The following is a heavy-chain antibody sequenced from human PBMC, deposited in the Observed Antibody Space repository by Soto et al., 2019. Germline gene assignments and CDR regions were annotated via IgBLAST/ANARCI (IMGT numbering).Heavy chain of an antibody. CDR3: ARDIACSSSSCQGDNFDI. Sequence: PGGSLRLSCEGSGFSVTSNYMYWVRQAPGKGLEWVSLIYSGGGTHYADFANGRFIISRDNSRNTLHLQMDKLRAEDTAIYYCARDIACSSSSCQGDNFDIWGRGTMVTVSS. D-gene: IGHD2-2*01. CDR2: IYSGGGT. CDR1: GFSVTSNY. V-gene: IGHV3-53*01. J-gene: IGHJ3*02.